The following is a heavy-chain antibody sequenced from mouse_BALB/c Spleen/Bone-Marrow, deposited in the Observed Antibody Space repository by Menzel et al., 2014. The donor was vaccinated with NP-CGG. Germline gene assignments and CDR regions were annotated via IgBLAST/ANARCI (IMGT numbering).Heavy chain of an antibody. CDR3: ATARATSYAMDY. CDR2: IDPSDSYT. D-gene: IGHD3-1*01. V-gene: IGHV1-69*02. Sequence: VKLMESGAELVKPGASVKLSCKASGYTFTSYWMLWVKQRPGQGLEWIGEIDPSDSYTNYNQKFKGKATLTVDKSSSTAYMQLSSLTSEDSAVYYCATARATSYAMDYWGQGTSVAVSS. J-gene: IGHJ4*01. CDR1: GYTFTSYW.